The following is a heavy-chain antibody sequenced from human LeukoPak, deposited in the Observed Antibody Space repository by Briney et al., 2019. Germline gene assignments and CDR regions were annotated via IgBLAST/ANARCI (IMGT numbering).Heavy chain of an antibody. D-gene: IGHD4-23*01. V-gene: IGHV4-39*01. Sequence: SETLSLPRTVSGGSISSRSDYWGSIRQTPGTGLEWIGKLDSSGSTYYNPSLKSRVTFSAGTSKNQSSLNLRSVTAADTAIYFCSRSNDYGGLYFYYYMDAWAKETTVTVSS. CDR3: SRSNDYGGLYFYYYMDA. CDR2: LDSSGST. CDR1: GGSISSRSDY. J-gene: IGHJ6*03.